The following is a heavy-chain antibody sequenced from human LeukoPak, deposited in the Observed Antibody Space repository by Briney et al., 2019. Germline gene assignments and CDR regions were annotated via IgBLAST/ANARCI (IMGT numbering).Heavy chain of an antibody. CDR2: IYTSGST. J-gene: IGHJ5*02. Sequence: SETLSLTCTDSGGSISSYYWSWIRQPAGKGLEWIGRIYTSGSTNYNPSLKSRVTMSVDTSKNQFSLKLSSVTAADTAVYYCARGISSSWYRHNWFDPWGQGTLVTVSS. D-gene: IGHD6-13*01. V-gene: IGHV4-4*07. CDR3: ARGISSSWYRHNWFDP. CDR1: GGSISSYY.